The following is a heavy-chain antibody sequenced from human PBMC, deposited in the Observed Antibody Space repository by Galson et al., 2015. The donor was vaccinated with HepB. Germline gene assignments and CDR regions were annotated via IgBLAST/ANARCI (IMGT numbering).Heavy chain of an antibody. J-gene: IGHJ4*02. CDR3: ARHVGDYYGSGTYHADY. V-gene: IGHV1-18*01. D-gene: IGHD3-10*01. CDR2: ISAYNGNT. CDR1: GYTFTSYG. Sequence: SVKVSCKASGYTFTSYGISWVRQAPGQGLEWMGWISAYNGNTNYAQKLQGQVTISADKSISTAYLQWSSLKASDTAMYYCARHVGDYYGSGTYHADYWGQGTLVTVYS.